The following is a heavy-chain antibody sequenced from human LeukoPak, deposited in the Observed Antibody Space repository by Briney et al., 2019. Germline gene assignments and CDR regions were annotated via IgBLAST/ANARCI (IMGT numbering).Heavy chain of an antibody. CDR3: ARHRVRPIVVVSGQAFDY. CDR2: INHSGST. V-gene: IGHV4-34*01. Sequence: SETLSLTCTVSGGSISGYYWSWIRQPPGKGLEWIGEINHSGSTNYNPSLKSRVTISVDTSKNQFSLKLSSVTAADTAVYYCARHRVRPIVVVSGQAFDYWGQEPWSPSPQ. CDR1: GGSISGYY. D-gene: IGHD3-22*01. J-gene: IGHJ4*01.